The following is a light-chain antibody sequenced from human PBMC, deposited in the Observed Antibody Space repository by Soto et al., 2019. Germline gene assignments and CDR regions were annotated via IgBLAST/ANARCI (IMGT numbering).Light chain of an antibody. CDR3: QMYNSAPHT. Sequence: DIQMTQSPCSLSASVGDRVTITCRASKGISNYLAWYQQRPGKVPKLLIYAASTLQSGVPSRFSGSGSGTDFTLTISSLQPEDVATYYCQMYNSAPHTFGQGTKLEIK. CDR2: AAS. V-gene: IGKV1-27*01. CDR1: KGISNY. J-gene: IGKJ2*01.